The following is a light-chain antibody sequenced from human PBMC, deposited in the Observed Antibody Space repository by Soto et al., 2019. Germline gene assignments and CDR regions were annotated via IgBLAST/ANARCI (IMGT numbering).Light chain of an antibody. J-gene: IGKJ1*01. CDR1: QSVDSTF. Sequence: EIVLTQSPGSLSLSPGERATLSCRASQSVDSTFFAWYQKKPGQAPRLLMYGVSKRATGIPDRFSGSGSGTDFTLTISRLEPEDFAVYYFPQYMSSVTFGKGTRVEIK. CDR2: GVS. CDR3: PQYMSSVT. V-gene: IGKV3-20*01.